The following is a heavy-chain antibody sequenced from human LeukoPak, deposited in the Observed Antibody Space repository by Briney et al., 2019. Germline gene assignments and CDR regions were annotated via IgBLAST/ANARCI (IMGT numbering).Heavy chain of an antibody. V-gene: IGHV3-21*01. CDR1: GFTFSSYS. CDR2: ISSSSSYI. Sequence: GGSLRLSCAASGFTFSSYSMNWVRQAPGKGLEWVSSISSSSSYIYYADSVKGRFTISRDNARNSLYLQMNSLRAEDTAVYYCARDPKYSSSWYFPYWGQGTLVTVSS. J-gene: IGHJ4*02. CDR3: ARDPKYSSSWYFPY. D-gene: IGHD6-13*01.